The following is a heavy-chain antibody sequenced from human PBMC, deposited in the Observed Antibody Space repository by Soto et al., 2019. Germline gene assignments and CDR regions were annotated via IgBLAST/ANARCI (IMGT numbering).Heavy chain of an antibody. CDR2: INPNSGGT. V-gene: IGHV1-2*04. D-gene: IGHD2-15*01. CDR1: GYTFTGYY. CDR3: ARGGRYCSGGSCPRAHYYYYMDV. J-gene: IGHJ6*03. Sequence: GASVKVSCKASGYTFTGYYMHWVRQAPGQGLEWMGWINPNSGGTNYAQKFQGWVTMTRDTSISTAYMELSRLRSDDTAVYYCARGGRYCSGGSCPRAHYYYYMDVWGKGTTVTVSS.